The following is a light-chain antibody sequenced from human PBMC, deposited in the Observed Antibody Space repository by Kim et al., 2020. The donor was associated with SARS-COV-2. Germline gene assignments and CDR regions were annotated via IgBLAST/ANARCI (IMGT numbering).Light chain of an antibody. J-gene: IGLJ3*02. V-gene: IGLV5-45*02. CDR3: MIWHSNAWV. CDR2: YKSDSEK. CDR1: SGIIVDNYM. Sequence: LTFTLRSGIIVDNYMIYWYQQKPGSPPQYLLRYKSDSEKQQGSGVPSRFSGSKDASANAGSLLISGLQSEDEADYYCMIWHSNAWVFGGGTQLTVL.